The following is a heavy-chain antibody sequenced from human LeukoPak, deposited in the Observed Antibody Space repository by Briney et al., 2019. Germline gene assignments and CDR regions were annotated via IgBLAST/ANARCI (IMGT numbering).Heavy chain of an antibody. CDR2: IHDSSNYI. Sequence: RGSLRLSCIPSGFTLDFYTMDWLRHAPEEGPEWVASIHDSSNYIHYTDSVRGRFTISRDNPRNSVFLQMEGLRVDDTAVYYCAKDVSGVAEGVDLWGQGTLVTVSS. D-gene: IGHD3-10*01. V-gene: IGHV3-21*06. J-gene: IGHJ4*01. CDR1: GFTLDFYT. CDR3: AKDVSGVAEGVDL.